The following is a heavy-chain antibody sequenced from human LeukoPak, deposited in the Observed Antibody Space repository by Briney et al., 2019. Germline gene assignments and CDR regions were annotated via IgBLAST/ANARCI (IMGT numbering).Heavy chain of an antibody. CDR2: IKPDGSEK. CDR3: AKDMAGGSGTLGLFDY. Sequence: GGSLRLSCAVSGFTFSTYWMSWVRQAPGKGLEWVANIKPDGSEKYYVDSVKGRFTISGDNAQNTLYLQMNSLRAEDTAVYYCAKDMAGGSGTLGLFDYWGQGTLVTVSS. V-gene: IGHV3-7*03. J-gene: IGHJ4*02. CDR1: GFTFSTYW. D-gene: IGHD2-15*01.